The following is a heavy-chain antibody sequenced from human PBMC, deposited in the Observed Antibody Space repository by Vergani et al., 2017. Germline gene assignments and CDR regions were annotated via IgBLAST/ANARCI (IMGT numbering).Heavy chain of an antibody. CDR2: IYPGDSDN. D-gene: IGHD3-16*01. CDR3: AKSTGGGIYYFDY. CDR1: GSRFSNYW. J-gene: IGHJ4*02. Sequence: EVQLVQSGAEVKKPGESLKIPCKGPGSRFSNYWIGWVRQMPGKGLGWMGIIYPGDSDNRDSPSFQGQATISVDKPISTAYLQWSSLKASDTAMYYCAKSTGGGIYYFDYWGQGTLVTVSS. V-gene: IGHV5-51*04.